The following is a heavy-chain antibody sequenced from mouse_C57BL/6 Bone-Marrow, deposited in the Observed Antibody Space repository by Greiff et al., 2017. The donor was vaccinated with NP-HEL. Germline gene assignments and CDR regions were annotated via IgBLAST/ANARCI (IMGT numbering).Heavy chain of an antibody. CDR2: ISSGSSTI. CDR3: ARGGSSWAY. D-gene: IGHD1-1*01. CDR1: GFTFSDYG. Sequence: EVQLQESGGGLVKPGGSLKLSCAASGFTFSDYGMHWVRQAPEKGLEWVAYISSGSSTIYYADTVQGRFTISRDNAKNTLFLQMTSLRSEDTAMYYCARGGSSWAYWGQGTLVTVSA. V-gene: IGHV5-17*01. J-gene: IGHJ3*01.